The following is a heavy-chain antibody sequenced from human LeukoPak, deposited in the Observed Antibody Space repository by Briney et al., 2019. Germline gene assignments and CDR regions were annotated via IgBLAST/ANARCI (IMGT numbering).Heavy chain of an antibody. V-gene: IGHV4-39*07. J-gene: IGHJ4*02. D-gene: IGHD7-27*01. CDR3: ARRPHNWGFDF. Sequence: PSETLSLTCTVSGGSISSSSYYWGWIRQPPGKGLEWIGSIYYSGSTYYNPSLKSRVTISVDTSKNQFSLSLTSVTAADTAVYYCARRPHNWGFDFWGQGILVTVSS. CDR1: GGSISSSSYY. CDR2: IYYSGST.